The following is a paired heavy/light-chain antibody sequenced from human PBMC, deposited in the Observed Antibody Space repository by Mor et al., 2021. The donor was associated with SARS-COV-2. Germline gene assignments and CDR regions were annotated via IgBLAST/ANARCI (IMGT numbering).Heavy chain of an antibody. CDR3: ARGGYSSSSRRFGELLKTPGRWYFDL. J-gene: IGHJ2*01. V-gene: IGHV4-34*01. CDR1: GGSFSGYY. Sequence: QVQLQQWGAGLLKPSETLSLTCAVYGGSFSGYYWSWIRQPPGKGLEWIGEINHSGSTNYNPSLKSRVTISVDTSKNQFSLKLSSVTAADTAVYYCARGGYSSSSRRFGELLKTPGRWYFDLWGRGTLVTVSS. CDR2: INHSGST. D-gene: IGHD3-10*01.
Light chain of an antibody. CDR2: KAS. CDR3: QQYNSYFRT. V-gene: IGKV1-5*03. J-gene: IGKJ1*01. Sequence: DIQMTQSPSTLSASVGDRVTITCRASQSISSWLAWYQQKPGKAPKLLIYKASSLESGVPSRFSGSGSGTEFTLTISSLQPDDFATYYCQQYNSYFRTFGQGTKVEIK. CDR1: QSISSW.